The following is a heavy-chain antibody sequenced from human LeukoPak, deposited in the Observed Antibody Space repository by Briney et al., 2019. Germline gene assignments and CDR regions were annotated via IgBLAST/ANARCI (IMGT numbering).Heavy chain of an antibody. J-gene: IGHJ3*02. CDR3: AREPTWFGTQQGAFDI. D-gene: IGHD3-10*01. CDR2: IWYDGSNK. V-gene: IGHV3-33*01. Sequence: GGSLRLSCAASGFTFSSYGMHWVRQAPGKGLEWVAVIWYDGSNKYYADSVKGRFTISRDNSKNTLYLQMNSLRAEDTAVYYCAREPTWFGTQQGAFDIWGQGTMVTVSS. CDR1: GFTFSSYG.